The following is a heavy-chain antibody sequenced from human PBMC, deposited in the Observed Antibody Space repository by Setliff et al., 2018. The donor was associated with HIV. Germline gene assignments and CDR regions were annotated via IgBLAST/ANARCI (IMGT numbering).Heavy chain of an antibody. J-gene: IGHJ2*01. CDR1: GGSISPYY. CDR2: ISHRGST. CDR3: ARDLNMFYDSDGFEYFDL. Sequence: PSETLSLTCTVSGGSISPYYWSWIRQPPGKGLEWIGYISHRGSTDYNPSLKSRVTMSIDTSRNLFSLRLTSVTAADTAVYYCARDLNMFYDSDGFEYFDLWGRGTLVTVSS. D-gene: IGHD3-22*01. V-gene: IGHV4-59*01.